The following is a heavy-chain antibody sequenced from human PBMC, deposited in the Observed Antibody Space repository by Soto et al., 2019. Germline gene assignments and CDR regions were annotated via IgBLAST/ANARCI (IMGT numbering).Heavy chain of an antibody. V-gene: IGHV1-3*01. CDR3: AGYPPYYYGSGIDP. Sequence: ASEKVSFKAPRYTLTIDLIHRVCAAPPHRLEWMGWINVGNGNTKYSQKFQGRVTITRDTSASTAYMELSSLRSEDTAVYYCAGYPPYYYGSGIDPWGQGTRVPV. CDR1: RYTLTIDL. J-gene: IGHJ5*02. D-gene: IGHD3-10*01. CDR2: INVGNGNT.